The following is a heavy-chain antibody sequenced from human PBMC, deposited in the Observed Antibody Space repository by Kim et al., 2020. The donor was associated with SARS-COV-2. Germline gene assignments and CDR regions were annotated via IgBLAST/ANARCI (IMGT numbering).Heavy chain of an antibody. J-gene: IGHJ4*02. CDR2: ISGSGDST. V-gene: IGHV3-23*01. CDR3: AKATYRDAFDC. D-gene: IGHD1-26*01. CDR1: GFTFSSYA. Sequence: GGSLRLSCAASGFTFSSYAMNSVRQAPGKGLEWVSTISGSGDSTYYADSVKGRFTISRDNSKNTLYLQMNSLRVEDTAIYYCAKATYRDAFDCWGQGTLVTVSS.